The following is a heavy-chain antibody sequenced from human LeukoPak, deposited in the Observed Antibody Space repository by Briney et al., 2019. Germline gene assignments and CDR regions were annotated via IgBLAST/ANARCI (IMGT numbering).Heavy chain of an antibody. CDR1: GYTFTSYA. Sequence: ASVTVSCKASGYTFTSYAMNWVRQAPGQGLEWMGWINTNTGNPTYAQGFTGRFVFSLDTSVSTAYLQICSLKAEDTAVYYCARTIGVGYYDFWSGYSQLGWFDPWGQGTLVTVSS. CDR3: ARTIGVGYYDFWSGYSQLGWFDP. V-gene: IGHV7-4-1*01. J-gene: IGHJ5*02. D-gene: IGHD3-3*01. CDR2: INTNTGNP.